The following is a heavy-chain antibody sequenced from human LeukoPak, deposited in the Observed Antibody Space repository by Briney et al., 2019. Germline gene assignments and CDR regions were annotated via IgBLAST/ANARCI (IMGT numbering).Heavy chain of an antibody. V-gene: IGHV4-59*08. CDR1: GGSMSPYH. CDR2: IYYSGST. D-gene: IGHD3-22*01. CDR3: ARHNRPIPTSAYYEDY. J-gene: IGHJ4*02. Sequence: PSETLSLTCTVSGGSMSPYHWSWIRQPPGKGLEWTGYIYYSGSTNYNPSLKSRVAMSVDMSNNHFSLKLNSVTAADTAVYYCARHNRPIPTSAYYEDYWGQGTLVTVSS.